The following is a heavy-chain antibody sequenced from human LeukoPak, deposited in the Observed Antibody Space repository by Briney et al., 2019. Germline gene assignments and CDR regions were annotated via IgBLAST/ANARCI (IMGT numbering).Heavy chain of an antibody. J-gene: IGHJ4*02. V-gene: IGHV1-18*04. CDR2: INAYNGNT. CDR3: ARGSYGYGGNSDSFDY. Sequence: ASVKVSCKASGYTFTGYYMHWVRQAPGQGLEWMGWINAYNGNTNYAQKLQGRVTMTTDTSTSTAYMELRSLRSDDTAVYYCARGSYGYGGNSDSFDYWGQGTLVTVSS. CDR1: GYTFTGYY. D-gene: IGHD4-23*01.